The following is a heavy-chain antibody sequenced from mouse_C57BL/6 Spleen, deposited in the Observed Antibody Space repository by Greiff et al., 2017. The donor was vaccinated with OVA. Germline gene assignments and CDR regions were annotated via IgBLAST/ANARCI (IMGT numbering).Heavy chain of an antibody. CDR1: GFTFNTYA. J-gene: IGHJ4*01. CDR3: VREMGLRRDYYAMDY. D-gene: IGHD2-4*01. CDR2: IRSKSSNYAT. V-gene: IGHV10-3*01. Sequence: EVNVVESGGGLVQPKGSLKLSCAASGFTFNTYAMHWVRQAPGKGLEWVARIRSKSSNYATYYADSVKDRFTISRDDSQSMLYLQMNNLKTEDTAMYYCVREMGLRRDYYAMDYWGQGTSVTVSS.